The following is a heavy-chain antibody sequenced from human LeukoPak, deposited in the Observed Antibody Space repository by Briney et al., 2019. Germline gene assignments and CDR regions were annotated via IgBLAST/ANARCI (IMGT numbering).Heavy chain of an antibody. J-gene: IGHJ5*02. Sequence: GGSLRLSCAASGFTFSSYAMSWVRQAPGKGLEWVSAISGSGGSTYYADSVKGRFTISRDNSKNTLYLQMNSLRAEDTAVYYCARDRRGSRSGYYPDPWGQGTLVTVSS. V-gene: IGHV3-23*01. CDR1: GFTFSSYA. D-gene: IGHD3-22*01. CDR3: ARDRRGSRSGYYPDP. CDR2: ISGSGGST.